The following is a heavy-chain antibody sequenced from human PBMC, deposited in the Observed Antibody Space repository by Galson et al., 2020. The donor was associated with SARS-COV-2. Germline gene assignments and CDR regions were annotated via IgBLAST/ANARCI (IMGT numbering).Heavy chain of an antibody. J-gene: IGHJ4*02. Sequence: ASETLSLTCTVSGGTISSGGYYWSWIRQHPGKGLEWIGYTYYSGSTYYNPSLKSRVTISVDTSKNQFSLKLSSVTAADTAVYYCARDRGYCSGGSCQFDYWGQGTLVTVSS. CDR2: TYYSGST. D-gene: IGHD2-15*01. CDR1: GGTISSGGYY. CDR3: ARDRGYCSGGSCQFDY. V-gene: IGHV4-31*03.